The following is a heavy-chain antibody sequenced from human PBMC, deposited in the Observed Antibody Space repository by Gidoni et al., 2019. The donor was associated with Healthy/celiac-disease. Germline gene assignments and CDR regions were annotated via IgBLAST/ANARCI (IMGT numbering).Heavy chain of an antibody. D-gene: IGHD3-3*01. J-gene: IGHJ3*02. CDR2: LDPEDGET. CDR1: GYTLTELS. Sequence: QVQLVQSGAEVKKPGASVKVSCKVSGYTLTELSMHWVRQAPGKGLEWMGGLDPEDGETIYAQKFQGRVNMTEDTSTDTAYMELSSLRSEDTAVYYCATAQVTIFGVVIRGGPDAFDIWGQGTMVTVSS. V-gene: IGHV1-24*01. CDR3: ATAQVTIFGVVIRGGPDAFDI.